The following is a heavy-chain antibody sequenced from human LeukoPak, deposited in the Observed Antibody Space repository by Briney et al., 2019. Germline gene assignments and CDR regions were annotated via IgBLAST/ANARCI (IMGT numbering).Heavy chain of an antibody. CDR2: INPNSGGT. CDR1: GFTFNGYY. D-gene: IGHD3-10*01. J-gene: IGHJ4*02. Sequence: GASVKVSCKASGFTFNGYYIHWVRQAPGQGLEWMGWINPNSGGTNYAQKFQGRVTMTRDTSISTAYMELSRLRSDDTAVYYCARVGGFGEFFDYWGQGTLVTVSS. V-gene: IGHV1-2*02. CDR3: ARVGGFGEFFDY.